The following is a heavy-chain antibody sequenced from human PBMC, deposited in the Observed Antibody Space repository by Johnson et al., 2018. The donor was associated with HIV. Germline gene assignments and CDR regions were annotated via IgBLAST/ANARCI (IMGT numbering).Heavy chain of an antibody. V-gene: IGHV3-66*02. CDR2: IYDGGRT. D-gene: IGHD3-3*01. Sequence: VQLVESGGGLVQPGRSLRLSCAASGFTVSTYHMSWVRQAPGKGLEWVSVIYDGGRTYYGDSVKGRFTISRDNSKNALYLQMHNLTTEDTAVYYCAKGYYDSPFGFDIWGQGTMVTVSS. CDR1: GFTVSTYH. J-gene: IGHJ3*02. CDR3: AKGYYDSPFGFDI.